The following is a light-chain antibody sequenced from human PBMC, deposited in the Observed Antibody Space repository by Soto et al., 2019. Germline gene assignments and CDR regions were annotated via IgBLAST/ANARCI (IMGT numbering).Light chain of an antibody. CDR1: QGIRNY. J-gene: IGKJ1*01. CDR3: QQTYTAPRT. Sequence: DIQMTQSPSSLSASVGDRVTITCQASQGIRNYLNWYQHKPGKAPRLLIYGASTLQTGVPSRFSGSGSMTDFTLTISDLQPEDFATYYCQQTYTAPRTFGQGTKVDIK. V-gene: IGKV1-39*01. CDR2: GAS.